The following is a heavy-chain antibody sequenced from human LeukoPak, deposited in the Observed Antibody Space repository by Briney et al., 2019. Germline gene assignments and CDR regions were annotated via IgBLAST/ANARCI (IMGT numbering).Heavy chain of an antibody. CDR3: ARETYSSSWFDY. D-gene: IGHD6-13*01. Sequence: GGSLRLSCAASGFTFSSYAMHWVRQAPGKGLEWVAVISYDGSNKYYADSVKGRFTISRDNSKNTLYLQMNSLRAEDTAVYYCARETYSSSWFDYWGQGTLVTVSS. J-gene: IGHJ4*02. V-gene: IGHV3-30-3*01. CDR1: GFTFSSYA. CDR2: ISYDGSNK.